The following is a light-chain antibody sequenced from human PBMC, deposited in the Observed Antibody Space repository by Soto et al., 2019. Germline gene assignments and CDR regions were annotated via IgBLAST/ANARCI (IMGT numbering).Light chain of an antibody. CDR3: QQYGSSPWT. Sequence: EIVLTQSPATLSLSPGDRATLSCRASQSVSSYLAWYQQKPGQAPRLISYDASNRATGIPARFSGSGSGTEFTLTISSLEPEDFEVYYCQQYGSSPWTFGQGTKVDIK. J-gene: IGKJ1*01. CDR1: QSVSSY. CDR2: DAS. V-gene: IGKV3-11*01.